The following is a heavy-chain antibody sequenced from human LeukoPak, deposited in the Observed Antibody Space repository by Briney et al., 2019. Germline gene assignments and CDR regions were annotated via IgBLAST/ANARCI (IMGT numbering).Heavy chain of an antibody. CDR3: VRAVGGNDGRTFGY. J-gene: IGHJ4*02. D-gene: IGHD3-3*01. CDR1: GFTFSSYW. CDR2: VSSDGSIT. Sequence: GGSLRLSCAASGFTFSSYWMHWVRQAPGKGLVWVSRVSSDGSITDYTDSVKGQFTISGDNAKNTLYLQMNSLRAEDTAMYYCVRAVGGNDGRTFGYWAQGTLVTVSS. V-gene: IGHV3-74*01.